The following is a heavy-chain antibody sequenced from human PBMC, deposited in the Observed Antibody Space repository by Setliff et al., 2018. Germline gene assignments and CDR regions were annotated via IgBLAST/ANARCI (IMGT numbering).Heavy chain of an antibody. CDR3: ARHKSNGSGSYPSLYMDV. J-gene: IGHJ6*03. CDR1: GGSISSGNYY. Sequence: SQTLSLPCRVSGGSISSGNYYWGLIRQPPGKGLEWVATIYYSGSTYSNPSLKSRLIISVDAPDNQFSVKLSSVTAADTAVYYCARHKSNGSGSYPSLYMDVWGKGIMVTVSS. V-gene: IGHV4-39*01. CDR2: IYYSGST. D-gene: IGHD3-10*01.